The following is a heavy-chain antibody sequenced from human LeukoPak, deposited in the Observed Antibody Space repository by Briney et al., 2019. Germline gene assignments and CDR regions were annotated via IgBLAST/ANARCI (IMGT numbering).Heavy chain of an antibody. CDR1: GFIFSNAW. Sequence: GGSLRLSCEAPGFIFSNAWMSWLRQAPGKGLEWLGRIKSKNNGGATDYPASVKGRFTISGDDSTNTLFLVMNSLTIEDTAVYYCTTQTSGGYHDHWGQGTLVTVSS. V-gene: IGHV3-15*01. CDR3: TTQTSGGYHDH. D-gene: IGHD5-12*01. J-gene: IGHJ4*02. CDR2: IKSKNNGGAT.